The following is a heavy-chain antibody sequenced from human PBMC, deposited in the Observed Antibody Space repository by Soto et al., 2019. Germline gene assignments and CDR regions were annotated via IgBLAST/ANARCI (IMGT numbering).Heavy chain of an antibody. CDR2: ISYDGSNK. V-gene: IGHV3-30*18. CDR1: GFTFSSYG. Sequence: QVQLVESGGGVVQPGRSLRLSCAASGFTFSSYGMHWVRQAPGKGLEWVAVISYDGSNKYYADSVKGRFTISRDNSKNTLHLQMNSLRAEDTAVYYCAKPLSSSRNYFDYWGQGTLVTVSS. CDR3: AKPLSSSRNYFDY. J-gene: IGHJ4*02. D-gene: IGHD6-13*01.